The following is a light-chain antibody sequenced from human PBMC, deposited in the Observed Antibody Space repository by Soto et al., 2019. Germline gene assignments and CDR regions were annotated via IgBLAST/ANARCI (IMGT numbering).Light chain of an antibody. V-gene: IGKV3-20*01. CDR2: AAS. Sequence: EIVLTQSPGTVSLSAGERATLSCRASQSISTNSLAWYQQKPGQAPRLLIYAASSRATGIPDRFAGSGSGTDFTLTISSLEPEDFAVYFCHQYDTPPLSFGGGTKVGMK. J-gene: IGKJ4*01. CDR1: QSISTNS. CDR3: HQYDTPPLS.